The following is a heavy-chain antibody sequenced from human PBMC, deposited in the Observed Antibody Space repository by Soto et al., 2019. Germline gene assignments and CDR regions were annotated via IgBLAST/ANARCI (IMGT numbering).Heavy chain of an antibody. D-gene: IGHD2-2*01. V-gene: IGHV1-46*01. J-gene: IGHJ6*02. CDR1: GYTFTSYY. CDR3: ARDLVQVVPAGEHYYYYGMDV. Sequence: QVQLVQSGAEVKKPGASVKVSCKASGYTFTSYYMHWVRQAPGQGLEWMGIINPSGGSTSYAQKFKGRVTMTRDTATSTVYMELSSLRSEDTAVYYCARDLVQVVPAGEHYYYYGMDVWGQGTTVTVSS. CDR2: INPSGGST.